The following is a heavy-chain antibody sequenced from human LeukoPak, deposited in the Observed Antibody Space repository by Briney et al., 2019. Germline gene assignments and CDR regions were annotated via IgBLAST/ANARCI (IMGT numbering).Heavy chain of an antibody. D-gene: IGHD6-19*01. V-gene: IGHV3-11*01. CDR2: ISSSGSTI. Sequence: GGSLKLSCAASGFTFSDYYISWIRQAPGKGLEWVSYISSSGSTIYYADSVKGRFTISRDNAKNSLYLQMNSLRAEDTAVYYCARISGSGWGSDNCFDPWGQGTLVTVSS. CDR3: ARISGSGWGSDNCFDP. J-gene: IGHJ5*02. CDR1: GFTFSDYY.